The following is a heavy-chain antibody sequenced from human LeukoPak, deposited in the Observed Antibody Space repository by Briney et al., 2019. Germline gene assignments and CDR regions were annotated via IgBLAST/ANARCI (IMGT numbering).Heavy chain of an antibody. CDR2: IIPIFGTA. D-gene: IGHD3-10*01. CDR1: GYTFTSYY. J-gene: IGHJ5*02. CDR3: AQGWFGELLFASWFDP. V-gene: IGHV1-69*13. Sequence: SVKVSCKASGYTFTSYYMHWVRQAPGQGLEWMGGIIPIFGTANYAQKFQGRVTITADESTSTAYMELSSLRSEDTAVYYCAQGWFGELLFASWFDPWGQGTLVTVSS.